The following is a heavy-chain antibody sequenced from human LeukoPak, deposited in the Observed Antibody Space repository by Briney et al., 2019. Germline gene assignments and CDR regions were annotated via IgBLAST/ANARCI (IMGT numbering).Heavy chain of an antibody. D-gene: IGHD3-22*01. CDR3: AKRGVVIRVILVGFHKEAYYFDS. CDR2: ISASGGGT. CDR1: GITLSNYG. V-gene: IGHV3-23*01. Sequence: GGSLRLSCAVSGITLSNYGMSWVRRAPGKGLEWVAGISASGGGTTYADSVKDRFTISRDNPKNTLYPQMNSLRAEDTAVYFCAKRGVVIRVILVGFHKEAYYFDSWGQGALVTVSS. J-gene: IGHJ4*02.